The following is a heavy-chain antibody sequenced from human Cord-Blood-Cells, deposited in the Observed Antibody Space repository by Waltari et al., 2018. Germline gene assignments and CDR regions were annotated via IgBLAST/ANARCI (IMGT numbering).Heavy chain of an antibody. CDR2: ISSSGSTI. CDR1: GFTFSSYE. Sequence: EVQLVESGGGLVQPGGSLRLSCAASGFTFSSYEMNWVRQGPGKGLEWVSYISSSGSTIYYADSLKGRFTISRDNAKNSLYLQMNSLRAEDTAVYYCAVPRLAGMDVWGQGTTVTVSS. J-gene: IGHJ6*02. CDR3: AVPRLAGMDV. V-gene: IGHV3-48*03.